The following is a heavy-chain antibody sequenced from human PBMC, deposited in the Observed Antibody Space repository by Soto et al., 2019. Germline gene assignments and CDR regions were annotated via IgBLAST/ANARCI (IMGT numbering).Heavy chain of an antibody. V-gene: IGHV1-2*04. J-gene: IGHJ6*02. Sequence: ASVKVSCKASGYTFTGYYMHWVRQAPGQGLEWMGWINPNSGGTNYAQKFQGWVTITRDTSISTAYMELSRLRSDDTAVYYCARDRSGYDTYYYYYYGMDVWGQGTTVTVSS. CDR2: INPNSGGT. CDR3: ARDRSGYDTYYYYYYGMDV. CDR1: GYTFTGYY. D-gene: IGHD5-12*01.